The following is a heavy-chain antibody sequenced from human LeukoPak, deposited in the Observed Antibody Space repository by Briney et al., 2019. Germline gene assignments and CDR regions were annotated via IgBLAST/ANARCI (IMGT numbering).Heavy chain of an antibody. CDR2: IRSKAYGGTT. V-gene: IGHV3-49*04. D-gene: IGHD2-21*01. J-gene: IGHJ4*02. CDR3: TRDNSYSDY. CDR1: GFTFGDYA. Sequence: PGGSLRLSCTASGFTFGDYAMSWVRQAPGKGLEWVGFIRSKAYGGTTEYAASVKGRFTISRDDSKSIAYLQMNSLKTEDTAVYYCTRDNSYSDYRGQGTLVTVSS.